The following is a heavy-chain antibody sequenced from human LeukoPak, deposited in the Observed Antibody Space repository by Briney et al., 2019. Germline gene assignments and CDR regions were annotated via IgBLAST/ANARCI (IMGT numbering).Heavy chain of an antibody. Sequence: SETLSLTCTVSGGSISSSSYYWGWIRQPPGKGREWIEEINHSGSTNYNPSLKSRVTISVDTSKNQFSLKLSSVTAADTAVYYCASSIVGATMGYYYYYMDVWGKGTTVTISS. D-gene: IGHD1-26*01. V-gene: IGHV4-39*07. CDR1: GGSISSSSYY. J-gene: IGHJ6*03. CDR3: ASSIVGATMGYYYYYMDV. CDR2: INHSGST.